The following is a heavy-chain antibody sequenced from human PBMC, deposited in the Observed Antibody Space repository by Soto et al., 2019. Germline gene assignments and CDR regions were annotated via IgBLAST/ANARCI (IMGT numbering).Heavy chain of an antibody. CDR2: IKQDGSEK. CDR3: ARDPGYGSGSYYFDY. V-gene: IGHV3-7*03. J-gene: IGHJ4*02. CDR1: GFTFSSYW. D-gene: IGHD3-10*01. Sequence: GGSLRLSCAASGFTFSSYWMSWVRQAPGKGLEWVANIKQDGSEKYYVDSVKGRFTISRDNAKNSLYLQMNSLRAEDTAVYYCARDPGYGSGSYYFDYLGQGTLVTVSS.